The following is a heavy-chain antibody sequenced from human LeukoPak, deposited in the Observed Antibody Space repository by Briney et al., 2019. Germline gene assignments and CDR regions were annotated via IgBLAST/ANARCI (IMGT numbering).Heavy chain of an antibody. Sequence: PGGSLRLSCAASGFTFSSYAMNWVRQAPGKGLEWVSGISGSADNTYYADSVRCRFTIFKDNSTNTVYLQMNSLRAEDAAVYYCAKGNWGDCWGQGTLVIVSS. D-gene: IGHD7-27*01. V-gene: IGHV3-23*01. CDR2: ISGSADNT. CDR1: GFTFSSYA. CDR3: AKGNWGDC. J-gene: IGHJ4*02.